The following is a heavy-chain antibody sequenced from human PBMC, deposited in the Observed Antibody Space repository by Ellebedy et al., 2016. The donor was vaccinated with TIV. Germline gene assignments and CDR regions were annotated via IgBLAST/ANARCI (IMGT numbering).Heavy chain of an antibody. J-gene: IGHJ5*02. CDR2: IYYSGST. D-gene: IGHD3-10*01. CDR1: GASFSSSSYY. Sequence: SETLSLTCTVSGASFSSSSYYWGWVRQPPEKGLEWIGSIYYSGSTYYNPSLKSRVTISVDTSKNQFSLRLTSVTAADTAVYYCARWFGELLYVRWFDPWGQGTLVTVSS. CDR3: ARWFGELLYVRWFDP. V-gene: IGHV4-39*01.